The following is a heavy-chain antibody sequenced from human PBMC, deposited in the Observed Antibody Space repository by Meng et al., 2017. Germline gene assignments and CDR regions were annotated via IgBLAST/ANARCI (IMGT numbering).Heavy chain of an antibody. J-gene: IGHJ5*02. CDR1: GFTFSSTS. D-gene: IGHD2/OR15-2a*01. V-gene: IGHV3-23*04. Sequence: VHLVESGGGLDQPGGSLRLSCAASGFTFSSTSMRWVRQAPGKGLEWVSTISGSGGTTYYADAVKGRLAISRDNSNNTLYLQMNSLRAEDTAIYYCAKLTSAWGQGTLVTVSS. CDR3: AKLTSA. CDR2: ISGSGGTT.